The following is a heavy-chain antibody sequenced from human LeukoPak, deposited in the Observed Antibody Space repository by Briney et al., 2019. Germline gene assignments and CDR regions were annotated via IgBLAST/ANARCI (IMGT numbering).Heavy chain of an antibody. CDR1: GYTFTGYY. CDR3: ARDVSGVYSGHAKYMDV. Sequence: ASVKVSCKASGYTFTGYYMHWVRQAPGQGLEWMGWINPNSGGTNYAQKFQGRVTMTRDTSISTAYMELSRLRSDDTAVYYCARDVSGVYSGHAKYMDVWGKGTTVTVSS. V-gene: IGHV1-2*02. CDR2: INPNSGGT. D-gene: IGHD1-26*01. J-gene: IGHJ6*03.